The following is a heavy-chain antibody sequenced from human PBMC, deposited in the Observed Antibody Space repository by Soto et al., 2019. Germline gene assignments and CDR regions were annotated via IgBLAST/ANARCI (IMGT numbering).Heavy chain of an antibody. CDR3: ARVEDYYYYYYMDV. Sequence: ASVNVSCKASGYTFTSYGISWVRQAPGQGLEWMGWISAYNGNTNYAQKLQGRVTMTTDTSTSTAYMELRSLRSDDTAVYYCARVEDYYYYYYMDVWGKGTTVTVSS. J-gene: IGHJ6*03. V-gene: IGHV1-18*01. CDR1: GYTFTSYG. CDR2: ISAYNGNT.